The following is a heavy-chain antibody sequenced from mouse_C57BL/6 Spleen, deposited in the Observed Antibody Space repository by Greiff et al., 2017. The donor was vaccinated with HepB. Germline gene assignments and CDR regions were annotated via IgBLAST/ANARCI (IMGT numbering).Heavy chain of an antibody. CDR1: GFSLTSYG. Sequence: VQLQQSGPGLVAPSQSLSITCTVSGFSLTSYGVHWVRQPPGKGLEWLVVIWSDGSTTYNSALKSRLSISKDNSKSQVFLKMNSLQTDDTAMYYCARHANWDYAMDYWGQGTSVTVSS. CDR3: ARHANWDYAMDY. D-gene: IGHD4-1*01. CDR2: IWSDGST. V-gene: IGHV2-6-1*01. J-gene: IGHJ4*01.